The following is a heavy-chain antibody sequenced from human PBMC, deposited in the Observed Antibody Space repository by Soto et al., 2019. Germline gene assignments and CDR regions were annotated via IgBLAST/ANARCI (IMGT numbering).Heavy chain of an antibody. CDR2: IYYTGST. CDR3: ARAYAVGGYFDY. CDR1: GGSISSSSYY. J-gene: IGHJ4*02. Sequence: SETLSLTCTVSGGSISSSSYYWGWIRQPPGKGLEWIGYIYYTGSTNYSPSLKSRVTISLHTSKNHFSLKLSSVTAADTAVYYCARAYAVGGYFDYWGQGTLVTVSS. D-gene: IGHD3-10*01. V-gene: IGHV4-61*03.